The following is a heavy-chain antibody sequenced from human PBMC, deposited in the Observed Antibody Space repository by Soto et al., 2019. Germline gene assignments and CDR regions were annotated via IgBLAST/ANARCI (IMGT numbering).Heavy chain of an antibody. CDR2: IIPIFGTA. CDR1: GGTFSSYA. J-gene: IGHJ4*02. CDR3: AREELTGTTGFDY. V-gene: IGHV1-69*01. Sequence: SGGTFSSYAISWVRQAPGQGLEWMGGIIPIFGTANYAQKFQGRVTITADGSTSTAYMELSSLRSEDTAVYYCAREELTGTTGFDYWGQGTLVTVSS. D-gene: IGHD1-20*01.